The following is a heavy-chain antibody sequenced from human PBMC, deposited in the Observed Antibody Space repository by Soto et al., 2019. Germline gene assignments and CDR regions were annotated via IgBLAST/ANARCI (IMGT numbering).Heavy chain of an antibody. CDR2: INHSGST. Sequence: SETLARTCAVYGGSFSCYYWSCIRQPPGKVLEWIGEINHSGSTNYNPSLKSRVTISVDTSKNQFSLKLSSVTTADTAVYYCARGSLINYVTSIAAPTDYWGQGTMDTDSS. CDR1: GGSFSCYY. V-gene: IGHV4-34*01. CDR3: ARGSLINYVTSIAAPTDY. D-gene: IGHD6-6*01. J-gene: IGHJ4*02.